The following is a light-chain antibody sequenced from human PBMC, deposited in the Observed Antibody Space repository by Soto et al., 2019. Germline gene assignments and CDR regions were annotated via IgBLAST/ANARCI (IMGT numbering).Light chain of an antibody. CDR2: VAS. Sequence: TKSQDSLSLSPWHAPILSCRASQSVASGLAWYQQRPGQPPRVIMYVASVRSTGLPDRFSGSGSGTDFTLTISSLQSEDFAVYFCQKYKYWPYTFGQGTRLENK. V-gene: IGKV3-15*01. CDR3: QKYKYWPYT. CDR1: QSVASG. J-gene: IGKJ5*01.